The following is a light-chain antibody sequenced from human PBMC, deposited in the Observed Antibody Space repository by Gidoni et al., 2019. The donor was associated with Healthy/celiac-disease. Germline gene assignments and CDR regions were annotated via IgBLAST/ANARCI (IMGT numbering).Light chain of an antibody. CDR2: AAS. CDR3: QQSESTPIT. Sequence: DIQMTQSPSSLSASVGDRVTITCRASQSISSYLNGYQQKPGKAPKLLIYAASSLQRGVPSRFSGSGSGTDFTLTISSLQPEDFATYYCQQSESTPITFGQGTRLEIK. V-gene: IGKV1-39*01. J-gene: IGKJ5*01. CDR1: QSISSY.